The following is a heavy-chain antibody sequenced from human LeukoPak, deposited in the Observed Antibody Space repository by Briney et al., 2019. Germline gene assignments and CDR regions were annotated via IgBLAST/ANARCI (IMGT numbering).Heavy chain of an antibody. V-gene: IGHV3-23*01. D-gene: IGHD1-26*01. CDR2: ISGSGGST. J-gene: IGHJ1*01. Sequence: PGRSLRLSCAASGFTFSSYGMHWVRQAPGKGLEWVSAISGSGGSTYYADSVKGRFTISRDNSKNTLYLQMNSLRAEDTAVYYCAKEWAPTAEYFQHWGQGTLVTVSS. CDR1: GFTFSSYG. CDR3: AKEWAPTAEYFQH.